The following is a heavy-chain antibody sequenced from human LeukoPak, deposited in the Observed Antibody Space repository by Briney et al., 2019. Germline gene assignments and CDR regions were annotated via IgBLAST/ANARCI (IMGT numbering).Heavy chain of an antibody. V-gene: IGHV1-69*06. CDR3: ASTLTYYYDSSGPLSAFDI. J-gene: IGHJ3*02. CDR1: GGTFSSYA. D-gene: IGHD3-22*01. Sequence: GASVKVSCKASGGTFSSYAISWVRQAPGQGLEWMGGIIPIFGTANYAQKFQGRVTITADRSTSTAYMELSSLRSEDTAVYYCASTLTYYYDSSGPLSAFDIWGQGTMVTVSS. CDR2: IIPIFGTA.